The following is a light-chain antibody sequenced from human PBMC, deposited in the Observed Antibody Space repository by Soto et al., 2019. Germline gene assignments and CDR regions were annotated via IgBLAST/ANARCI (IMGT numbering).Light chain of an antibody. CDR2: WAS. CDR1: QSVLHSSNNKNY. Sequence: DIVMTQSPDSLAVSLGGRATINCKSSQSVLHSSNNKNYLAWYQQKTGHPPKLLIYWASTRETGVTDRFSGSGARTNSPLTISSLQAEDVAVYYCQQNYSTPLTFGGGTKVEIK. CDR3: QQNYSTPLT. V-gene: IGKV4-1*01. J-gene: IGKJ4*01.